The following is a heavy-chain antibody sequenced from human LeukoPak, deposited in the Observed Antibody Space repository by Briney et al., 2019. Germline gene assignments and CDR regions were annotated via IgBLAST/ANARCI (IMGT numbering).Heavy chain of an antibody. J-gene: IGHJ4*02. CDR2: IRYDGSDQ. V-gene: IGHV3-30*02. CDR1: GFTFSSYG. CDR3: ARYEYFDL. Sequence: PGGSLRLSCAASGFTFSSYGMSWVRQAPGKGLEWVAFIRYDGSDQYYADSVKGRFTISRDNSKNTLSLHLNSLRSEDTAVYYCARYEYFDLWGQGTLVIVSS. D-gene: IGHD2-15*01.